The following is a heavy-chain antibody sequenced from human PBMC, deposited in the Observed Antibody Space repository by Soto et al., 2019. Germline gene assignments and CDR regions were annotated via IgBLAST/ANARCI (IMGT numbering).Heavy chain of an antibody. J-gene: IGHJ6*02. V-gene: IGHV3-23*01. CDR1: GSTFSSST. CDR3: AKETYYYYGMDV. Sequence: LRLSCAASGSTFSSSTMNWVRQAPGKGLEWVSAIIDSGGYTYYADSVKGRFTISRDNSKNTLYLQMNSLRAEDTALYYCAKETYYYYGMDVWGQGTTVTVSS. CDR2: IIDSGGYT.